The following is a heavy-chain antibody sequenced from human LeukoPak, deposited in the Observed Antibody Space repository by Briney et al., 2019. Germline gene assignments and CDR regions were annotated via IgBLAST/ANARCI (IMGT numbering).Heavy chain of an antibody. CDR1: GFTFSSYT. D-gene: IGHD2-15*01. CDR3: AKGVIYCCGGNCYFGTFDI. J-gene: IGHJ3*02. CDR2: ISGGGGST. Sequence: GSLRLSCAASGFTFSSYTMSWVRQAPGKGLEWVSAISGGGGSTYYADSVKGRFTISRDNSKNTLYLQMNSLRAEDTAVYYCAKGVIYCCGGNCYFGTFDIWGQGTMVTVSS. V-gene: IGHV3-23*01.